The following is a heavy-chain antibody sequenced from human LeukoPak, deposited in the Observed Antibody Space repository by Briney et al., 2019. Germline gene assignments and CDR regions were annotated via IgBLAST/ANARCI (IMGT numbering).Heavy chain of an antibody. J-gene: IGHJ4*02. Sequence: SETLSLTCAVSGYSISSGYYWGWIRQPPGKGLEWIGSIYHSGSTYYNPSLKSRVTISVDTSKNQFSLKLSSVTVADTAVYYCARDKIGYTSSWTTFDYWGQGTLVTVSS. CDR3: ARDKIGYTSSWTTFDY. D-gene: IGHD6-13*01. CDR2: IYHSGST. CDR1: GYSISSGYY. V-gene: IGHV4-38-2*02.